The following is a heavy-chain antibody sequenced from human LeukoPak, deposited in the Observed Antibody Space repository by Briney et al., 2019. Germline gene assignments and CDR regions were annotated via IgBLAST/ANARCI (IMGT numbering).Heavy chain of an antibody. CDR2: IYYSGST. J-gene: IGHJ4*02. Sequence: SETLSLTCNVSGGSISSSSYYWGWIRQPPGKGLEWIGSIYYSGSTYYNPSLKSRVTISVDTSKNQFSLRLSSVTAADTAVYYCARGQGHYYGSGSYPDYWGQGTLVTVSS. V-gene: IGHV4-39*01. D-gene: IGHD3-10*01. CDR1: GGSISSSSYY. CDR3: ARGQGHYYGSGSYPDY.